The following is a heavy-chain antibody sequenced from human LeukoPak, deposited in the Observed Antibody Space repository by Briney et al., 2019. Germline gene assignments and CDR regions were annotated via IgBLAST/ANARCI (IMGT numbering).Heavy chain of an antibody. Sequence: GGSLRLSCAASGFTFSSYWMSWVRQAPGKGLEWVAVISYDGSNKHYADSVKGRFTISRDNSQNTLYLQMNSLRAEDTAVYYCAKDRAGYGDAFDIWGQGTMVTVSS. J-gene: IGHJ3*02. CDR1: GFTFSSYW. D-gene: IGHD5-18*01. CDR3: AKDRAGYGDAFDI. CDR2: ISYDGSNK. V-gene: IGHV3-30*18.